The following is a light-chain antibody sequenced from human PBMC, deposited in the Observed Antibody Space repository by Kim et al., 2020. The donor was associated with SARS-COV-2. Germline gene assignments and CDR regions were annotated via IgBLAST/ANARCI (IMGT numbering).Light chain of an antibody. J-gene: IGLJ3*02. V-gene: IGLV1-47*01. Sequence: ELTQPPSASGTPGQRVTISCSGSTSDIGSNYVYWYQQLPGTAPKLLIYRNNQRPSGVPDRFSVSKSGTSASLAISWLRSDDEADYYCATWDDSLNGPVFGGGTQLTVL. CDR3: ATWDDSLNGPV. CDR2: RNN. CDR1: TSDIGSNY.